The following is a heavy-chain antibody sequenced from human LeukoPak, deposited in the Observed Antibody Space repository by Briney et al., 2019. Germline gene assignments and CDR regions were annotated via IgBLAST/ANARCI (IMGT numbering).Heavy chain of an antibody. J-gene: IGHJ4*02. Sequence: SGGSLRLSCAVSGFTFSSYGIHWVRQAPGRGLEWVAFIRYDGSNKDYADSVKGRFTISRDNSKSTLYLQMNGLTAEDTAVYYCAKDRGRGYSYGKIDSWGQGILVTVSS. D-gene: IGHD5-18*01. V-gene: IGHV3-30*02. CDR1: GFTFSSYG. CDR3: AKDRGRGYSYGKIDS. CDR2: IRYDGSNK.